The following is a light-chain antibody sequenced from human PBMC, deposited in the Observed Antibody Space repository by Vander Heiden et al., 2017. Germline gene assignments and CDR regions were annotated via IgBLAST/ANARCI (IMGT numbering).Light chain of an antibody. CDR2: DTD. J-gene: IGKJ2*01. CDR3: QQYDTSPQYT. V-gene: IGKV3-20*01. Sequence: LLPPSPAALSSSPGERATLSCRGRESVGSRGLAWYQQKPGQARRLLINDTDSRATGGPERCSGSGAGTDFTLTISSLEPEDFAVYYCQQYDTSPQYTFGPGTKLEIK. CDR1: ESVGSRG.